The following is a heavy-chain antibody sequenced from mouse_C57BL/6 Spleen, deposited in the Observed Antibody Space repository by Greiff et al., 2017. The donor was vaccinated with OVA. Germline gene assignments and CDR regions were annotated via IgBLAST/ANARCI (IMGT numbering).Heavy chain of an antibody. CDR2: IRNKANNHAT. J-gene: IGHJ2*01. CDR3: TTRGTTYFDY. Sequence: EVQLQESGGGLVQPGGSMKLSCAASGFTFSDAWMDWVRQSPEKGLEWVAEIRNKANNHATYYAESVKGRFTISRDDSKSSVYLQMNSLRAEDTGIYYCTTRGTTYFDYWGQGTTLTVSS. CDR1: GFTFSDAW. D-gene: IGHD1-1*01. V-gene: IGHV6-6*01.